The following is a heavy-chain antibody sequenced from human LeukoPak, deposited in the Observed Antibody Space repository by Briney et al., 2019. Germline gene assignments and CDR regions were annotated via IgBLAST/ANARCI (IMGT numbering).Heavy chain of an antibody. J-gene: IGHJ4*02. CDR1: EFTFSSYG. V-gene: IGHV3-30*02. CDR2: IQYNGDSK. CDR3: AKAIRYYYDSSGHSPVDY. D-gene: IGHD3-22*01. Sequence: GGSLRLSCAASEFTFSSYGMHWVRQAPGKGLEWVAFIQYNGDSKYYADSVEGRFTISRDNSKNTLYLHMNSLRPEDTAVYYCAKAIRYYYDSSGHSPVDYWGQGTLVTVSS.